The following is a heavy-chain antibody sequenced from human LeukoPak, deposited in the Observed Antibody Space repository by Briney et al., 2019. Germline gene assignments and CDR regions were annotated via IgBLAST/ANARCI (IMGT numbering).Heavy chain of an antibody. D-gene: IGHD6-19*01. V-gene: IGHV3-7*03. CDR2: IKQDGRDK. Sequence: GGSLRLSCAASGFTFSSYWMNWVRQAPGKGLEWVATIKQDGRDKYYVDSVKGRFTISRDDAKNSLYLQMNSLRVEDTAVYHCVRYFTAVAPTLRLDYWGQGTLVTVSS. CDR3: VRYFTAVAPTLRLDY. CDR1: GFTFSSYW. J-gene: IGHJ4*02.